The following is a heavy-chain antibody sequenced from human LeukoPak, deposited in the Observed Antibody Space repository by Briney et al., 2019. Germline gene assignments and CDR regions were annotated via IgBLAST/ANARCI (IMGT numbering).Heavy chain of an antibody. D-gene: IGHD3-10*01. CDR3: AGGSGFFFDY. CDR2: IYYSGST. V-gene: IGHV4-61*01. CDR1: GGSVSSGSYY. J-gene: IGHJ4*02. Sequence: SETLSLTCTVSGGSVSSGSYYWSWIRQPPGKGLEWIGYIYYSGSTNYNPSLKSRVTISVDTSKNQFSLKLSSVTAADTAVYYCAGGSGFFFDYWGQGTLVTVSS.